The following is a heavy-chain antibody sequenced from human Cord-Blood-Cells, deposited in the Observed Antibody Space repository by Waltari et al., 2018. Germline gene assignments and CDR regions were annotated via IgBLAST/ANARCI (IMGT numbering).Heavy chain of an antibody. CDR2: IYPGDTVN. CDR3: ARRRTLKTSSGAFDI. D-gene: IGHD6-6*01. V-gene: IGHV5-51*01. J-gene: IGHJ3*02. Sequence: EVQLVQSGAEVKKPGESLKISCKGSGYSFTSYWIGWVRQMPGKGLEWMGIIYPGDTVNRYSPSFQGQVTISADKSISTAYLQWSSLKASDTAMYYCARRRTLKTSSGAFDIWGQGTMVTVSS. CDR1: GYSFTSYW.